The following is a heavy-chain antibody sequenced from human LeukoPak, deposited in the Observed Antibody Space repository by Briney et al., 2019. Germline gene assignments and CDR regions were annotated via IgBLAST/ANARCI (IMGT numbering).Heavy chain of an antibody. CDR2: ISYDGSNK. CDR3: AKGVTTVLYYYYYYMDV. Sequence: GGSLRLSCAASGFTFSSYGMHWVRQAPGKGLEWVAVISYDGSNKYYADSVKGRFTISRDNSKNPLYLQMNSLRVEDTAVYYCAKGVTTVLYYYYYYMDVWGKGTTVTVSS. V-gene: IGHV3-30*18. J-gene: IGHJ6*03. CDR1: GFTFSSYG. D-gene: IGHD4-11*01.